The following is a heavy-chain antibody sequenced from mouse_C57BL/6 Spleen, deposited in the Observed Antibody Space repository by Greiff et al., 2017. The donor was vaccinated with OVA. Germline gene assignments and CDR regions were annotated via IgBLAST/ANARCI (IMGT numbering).Heavy chain of an antibody. CDR2: IYPGSGNT. CDR1: GYTFTDYY. V-gene: IGHV1-76*01. J-gene: IGHJ1*03. Sequence: QVQLQQSGAELVRPGASVKLSCKASGYTFTDYYINWVKQRPGQGLEWIARIYPGSGNTYYNEKFKGKATLTAEKSSSTAYMQLSSLTSEDSAVYFCASYDYDVYWYFDVWGTGTTVTVSS. CDR3: ASYDYDVYWYFDV. D-gene: IGHD2-4*01.